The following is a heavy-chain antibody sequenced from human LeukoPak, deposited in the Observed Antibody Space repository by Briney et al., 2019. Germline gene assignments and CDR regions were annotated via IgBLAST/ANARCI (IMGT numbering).Heavy chain of an antibody. CDR3: ARLQGFGEPPPVRAFDI. V-gene: IGHV4-59*01. Sequence: SXTLSLTCTVSGGSISSYYWSWLRQPPGKGLEWIGYIYYSGTTNYTPSLKSRVTISLDTSKTQFSLKLSSVTAADTAVYYCARLQGFGEPPPVRAFDIWGQGTMVTVSS. D-gene: IGHD3-10*01. J-gene: IGHJ3*02. CDR1: GGSISSYY. CDR2: IYYSGTT.